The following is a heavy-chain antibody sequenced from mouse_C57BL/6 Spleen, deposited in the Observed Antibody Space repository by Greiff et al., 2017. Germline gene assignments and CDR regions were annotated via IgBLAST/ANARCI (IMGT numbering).Heavy chain of an antibody. CDR2: INPNNGGT. Sequence: VQLQQSGPELVKPGASVKISCKASGYTFTDYYMNWVKQSHGKSLEWIGDINPNNGGTSYNQKFKGKATLTVDKSSSTAYMELRSLTSEDSAVYYCARSPDLYYGQYYFDYWGQGTTLTVSS. V-gene: IGHV1-26*01. J-gene: IGHJ2*01. CDR3: ARSPDLYYGQYYFDY. CDR1: GYTFTDYY. D-gene: IGHD1-1*01.